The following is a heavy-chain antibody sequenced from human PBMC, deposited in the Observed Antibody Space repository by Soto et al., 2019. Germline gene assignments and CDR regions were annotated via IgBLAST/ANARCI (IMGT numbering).Heavy chain of an antibody. J-gene: IGHJ6*02. V-gene: IGHV3-30*18. CDR2: ISYDGSNK. D-gene: IGHD3-10*01. CDR1: GFTFSNYG. CDR3: AKDIALVRGVIMDMDV. Sequence: PGGSLRLSCVASGFTFSNYGMHWVRQAPGKGLDWVALISYDGSNKYYADSVKGRFTISRDNSKNTLDLQMNSVRGEDTAVYYCAKDIALVRGVIMDMDVWGQGTTVTVSS.